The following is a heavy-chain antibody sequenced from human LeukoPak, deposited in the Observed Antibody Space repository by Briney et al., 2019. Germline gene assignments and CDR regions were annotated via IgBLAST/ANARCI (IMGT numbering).Heavy chain of an antibody. V-gene: IGHV3-9*03. CDR2: ISWNSGSI. J-gene: IGHJ6*03. CDR3: AKGGGGYSYYYYMDV. Sequence: GRSLRLSCAASGFTFDDYAMHWVRQAPGKGLEWVSGISWNSGSIGYADSVKGRFTISRDNAKNSLYLQMNSLRAGDMALYYCAKGGGGYSYYYYMDVWGKGTTVTVSS. D-gene: IGHD3-10*01. CDR1: GFTFDDYA.